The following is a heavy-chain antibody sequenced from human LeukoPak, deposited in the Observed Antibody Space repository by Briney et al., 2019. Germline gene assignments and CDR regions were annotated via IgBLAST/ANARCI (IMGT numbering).Heavy chain of an antibody. CDR1: VFNFRTYW. Sequence: GGPLSLFCTASVFNFRTYWMTWPRHVPGKGLEGVANIKEDGSDMCYVDAVKGRFSISRDNAKSSLYLQMHILSVADTGLYYCVTDQTGRHPYFFDYWGQGTLVTVSS. J-gene: IGHJ4*02. V-gene: IGHV3-7*01. D-gene: IGHD3-10*01. CDR3: VTDQTGRHPYFFDY. CDR2: IKEDGSDM.